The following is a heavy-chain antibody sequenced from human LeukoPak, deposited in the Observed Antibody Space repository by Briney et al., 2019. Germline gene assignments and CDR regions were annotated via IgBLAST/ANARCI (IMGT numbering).Heavy chain of an antibody. J-gene: IGHJ4*02. CDR3: ARVTGGYYDSSGYYYVDY. Sequence: ASVKVSCKASGYTFTSYGISWVRQAPGQGLEWMGWISAYNGNTNYAQKLQGRVTMTTDTSTSTAYMELRSLRSDDTAVYYCARVTGGYYDSSGYYYVDYWGQGTLVNVSS. CDR2: ISAYNGNT. CDR1: GYTFTSYG. D-gene: IGHD3-22*01. V-gene: IGHV1-18*01.